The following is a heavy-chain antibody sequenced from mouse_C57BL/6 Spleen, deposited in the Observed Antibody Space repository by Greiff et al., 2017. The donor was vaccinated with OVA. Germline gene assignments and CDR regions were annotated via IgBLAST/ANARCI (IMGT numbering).Heavy chain of an antibody. CDR2: IYPGDGDT. D-gene: IGHD3-2*02. Sequence: QVQLQQSGPELVKPGASVKISCKASGYAFSSSWMNWVKQRPGKGLEWIGRIYPGDGDTNYNGKFKGKATLTADKSSSTAYTQLSSLTSEDSAVYFCARDEEQLRPAWFAYWGQGTLVTVSA. CDR3: ARDEEQLRPAWFAY. J-gene: IGHJ3*01. CDR1: GYAFSSSW. V-gene: IGHV1-82*01.